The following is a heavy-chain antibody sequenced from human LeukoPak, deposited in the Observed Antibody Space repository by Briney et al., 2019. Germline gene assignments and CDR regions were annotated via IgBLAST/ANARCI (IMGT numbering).Heavy chain of an antibody. V-gene: IGHV3-23*01. CDR1: GFTFSSYA. J-gene: IGHJ4*02. D-gene: IGHD1-1*01. CDR3: AKDRVQGKGTYYFDY. CDR2: ISGSGGST. Sequence: PGGSLRLSCAASGFTFSSYAMSWVRQAPGKGLEWVSAISGSGGSTYYADSEKGRFTISRDNSKNTLYLQMNSLRAEDTAVYYCAKDRVQGKGTYYFDYWGQGTLVTVSS.